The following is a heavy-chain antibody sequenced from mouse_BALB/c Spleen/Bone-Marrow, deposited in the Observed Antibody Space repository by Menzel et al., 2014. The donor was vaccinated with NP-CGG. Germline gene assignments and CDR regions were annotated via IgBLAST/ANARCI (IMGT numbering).Heavy chain of an antibody. J-gene: IGHJ2*01. CDR2: IYPGGGDT. Sequence: SGAELARPGASVKLSCKASGYTFTSYWMQWVKQRPGQGLEWIGAIYPGGGDTTYTQKFKGKVTLTADKSSSTAYMQLSSLASEDSAVYYCARGAPFDYWGQGTTLTVSS. CDR1: GYTFTSYW. V-gene: IGHV1-87*01. CDR3: ARGAPFDY.